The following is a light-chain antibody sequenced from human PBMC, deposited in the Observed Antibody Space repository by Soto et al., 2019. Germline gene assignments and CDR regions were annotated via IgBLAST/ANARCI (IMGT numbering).Light chain of an antibody. CDR1: SSDVGGYNY. CDR2: EVS. V-gene: IGLV2-8*01. J-gene: IGLJ1*01. Sequence: QSALTQPPSASGSPGQSVTISCTGTSSDVGGYNYVSWYQQHPGIAPKLMIYEVSKRPSGVPDRFSGSKSGNTASLTVSGLQAEDEAGYYCSSYAGSNNFVFGTGTKVTV. CDR3: SSYAGSNNFV.